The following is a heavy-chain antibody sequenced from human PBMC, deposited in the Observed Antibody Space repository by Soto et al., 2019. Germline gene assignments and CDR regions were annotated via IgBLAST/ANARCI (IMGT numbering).Heavy chain of an antibody. V-gene: IGHV3-74*01. CDR3: ARDRGTNVYDYVWGSHSTIRNNWFDP. CDR1: GFTFSSYW. D-gene: IGHD3-16*01. J-gene: IGHJ5*02. Sequence: GGSLRLSCAASGFTFSSYWMHWVHQAPGKGLVWVSRINSDGSSTSYADSVKGRFTISRDNAKNTLYLQMNSLRAEDTAVYYCARDRGTNVYDYVWGSHSTIRNNWFDPWGQGTLVTVSS. CDR2: INSDGSST.